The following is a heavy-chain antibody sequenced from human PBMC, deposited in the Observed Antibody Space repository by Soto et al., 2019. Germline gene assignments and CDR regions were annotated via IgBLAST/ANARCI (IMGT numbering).Heavy chain of an antibody. CDR1: GGSFNDFS. V-gene: IGHV4-34*01. J-gene: IGHJ6*02. CDR3: ARLIENTDEMAVVRAWGYYYFGLDV. D-gene: IGHD3-10*01. CDR2: INYSGRT. Sequence: SETLSLTCAVYGGSFNDFSWSWIRQPPGKGLEYTGGINYSGRTNYKSSLKSRAAISADRSKNQFSLRLNSVTAADTAVYYCARLIENTDEMAVVRAWGYYYFGLDVWGQGTTVTSP.